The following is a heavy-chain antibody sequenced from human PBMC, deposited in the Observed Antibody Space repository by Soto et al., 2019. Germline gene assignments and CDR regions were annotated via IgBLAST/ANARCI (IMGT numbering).Heavy chain of an antibody. CDR2: IYCSGST. D-gene: IGHD6-6*01. CDR1: GGSISSYY. J-gene: IGHJ4*02. V-gene: IGHV4-59*01. CDR3: ARIAEKYSSSSALDY. Sequence: PSETLCLTCTVSGGSISSYYWSWIRQPPGKGLEWIGYIYCSGSTNYNPSLKSRVTISVDTSKNQFSLKLSSVTAADTAVYYCARIAEKYSSSSALDYWGQGTLVTVSS.